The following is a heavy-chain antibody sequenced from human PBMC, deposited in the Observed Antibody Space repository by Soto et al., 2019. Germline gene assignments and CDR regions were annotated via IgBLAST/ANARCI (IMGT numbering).Heavy chain of an antibody. J-gene: IGHJ4*02. CDR2: IYYTGST. CDR1: GGSISSTTYY. CDR3: ARQPTIADLMVYATLYSDH. Sequence: QLQLQESGPGLVKPSETLSLTCTVSGGSISSTTYYWGWIRQPPGKGLEWIGSIYYTGSTHYNPGLKSRVNMAVETSQYEFSLKLSPAKAANMALYYCARQPTIADLMVYATLYSDHWGQVTLGTV. D-gene: IGHD2-8*01. V-gene: IGHV4-39*01.